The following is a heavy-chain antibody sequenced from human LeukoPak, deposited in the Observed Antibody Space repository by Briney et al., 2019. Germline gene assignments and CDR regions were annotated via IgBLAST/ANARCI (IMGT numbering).Heavy chain of an antibody. D-gene: IGHD6-6*01. CDR1: GFTFSNYW. CDR2: IKEDESEK. Sequence: GGSLRLSCAASGFTFSNYWMSWVRQAPGNGPEWVANIKEDESEKNYVDSVKGRFTISRDSAKNSLYLQMNSLRAEDTAVYYCTRDPRHFDSCGQGTLVTVSS. J-gene: IGHJ5*01. CDR3: TRDPRHFDS. V-gene: IGHV3-7*01.